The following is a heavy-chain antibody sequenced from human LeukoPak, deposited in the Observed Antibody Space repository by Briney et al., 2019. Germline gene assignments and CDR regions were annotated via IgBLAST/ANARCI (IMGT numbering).Heavy chain of an antibody. Sequence: GEPLRLSCAASGFTFSTYSMNWLRLVPGKGLEWVSSISPDSNYKYYVDSVKGRFTISRDNAKSSLYLQMNSLRAEDTAVYYCVRGGYRGFDYEYWGQGTLVTVSS. CDR2: ISPDSNYK. CDR3: VRGGYRGFDYEY. D-gene: IGHD5-12*01. J-gene: IGHJ4*02. V-gene: IGHV3-21*01. CDR1: GFTFSTYS.